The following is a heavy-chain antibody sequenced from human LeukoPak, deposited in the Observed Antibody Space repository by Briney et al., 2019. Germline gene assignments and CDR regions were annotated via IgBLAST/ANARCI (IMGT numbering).Heavy chain of an antibody. V-gene: IGHV5-51*01. CDR2: IYPGDSDT. D-gene: IGHD3-22*01. Sequence: GESLKISFQGSGYSFTSYWIGWVRQMPGKGLEWIGIIYPGDSDTRYSPSFQGQVTISADKSISTAYLQWSSLKASDAAMYYCARLSSPYYYDSSEIDYWGQGTLVTVSS. CDR1: GYSFTSYW. CDR3: ARLSSPYYYDSSEIDY. J-gene: IGHJ4*02.